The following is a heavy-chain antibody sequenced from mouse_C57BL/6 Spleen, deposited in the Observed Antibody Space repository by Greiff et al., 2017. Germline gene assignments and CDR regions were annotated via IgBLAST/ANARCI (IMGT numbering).Heavy chain of an antibody. J-gene: IGHJ2*01. CDR1: GYTFTSYW. CDR2: IDPSDSYT. V-gene: IGHV1-50*01. D-gene: IGHD1-1*01. CDR3: ARRGYYGSPLDY. Sequence: VQLQQPGAELVKPGASVKLSCKASGYTFTSYWMQWVKQRPGQGLEWIGEIDPSDSYTNYNRKFKGKATLTVDTSSSTAYMQLSSLTSEDSAVYYCARRGYYGSPLDYWGQGTTLTVSS.